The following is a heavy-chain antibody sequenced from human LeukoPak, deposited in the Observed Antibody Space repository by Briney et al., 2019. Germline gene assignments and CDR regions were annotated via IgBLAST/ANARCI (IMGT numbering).Heavy chain of an antibody. CDR2: IYYSGST. CDR1: GGSISSGGYY. V-gene: IGHV4-31*03. D-gene: IGHD6-13*01. Sequence: PSETLSLTCTVSGGSISSGGYYWSWIRQRPGKGLEWIGYIYYSGSTYYNPSLKSRVTISVDTSKNQFSLKLSSVTAADTAVYYCARGGSSSWYGGFGSHYFDYWGQGTLVTVSS. J-gene: IGHJ4*02. CDR3: ARGGSSSWYGGFGSHYFDY.